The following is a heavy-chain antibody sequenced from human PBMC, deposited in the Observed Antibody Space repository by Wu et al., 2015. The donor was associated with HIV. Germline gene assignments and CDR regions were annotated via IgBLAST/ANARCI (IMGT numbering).Heavy chain of an antibody. CDR1: GGTFSTHA. CDR2: IIPILGTT. CDR3: TRSTFAGSSDTWYSFDK. J-gene: IGHJ4*02. V-gene: IGHV1-69*11. D-gene: IGHD1-14*01. Sequence: QVQLVQSGAEVKKPGSSVKVSCKASGGTFSTHAISWVRQAPGQGLEWMGRIIPILGTTNYAEKFQGRVTITADEFTSTAYMELSSLRSEDTAVYFCTRSTFAGSSDTWYSFDKWGQGTLVIVSS.